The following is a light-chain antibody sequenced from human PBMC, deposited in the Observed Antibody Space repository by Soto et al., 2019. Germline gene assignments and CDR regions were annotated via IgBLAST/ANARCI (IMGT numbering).Light chain of an antibody. J-gene: IGLJ2*01. CDR3: SSYTTSSTLI. CDR2: EVN. V-gene: IGLV2-14*01. CDR1: SSVVGGYNY. Sequence: QSVLTQPASVSGSPGQSITISCTGTSSVVGGYNYVSWYQQYPGKAPKLIIHEVNNRPSGVSNRFSGSKSGNTASLTISGLQAEDEADYYCSSYTTSSTLIFGGGTKLTVL.